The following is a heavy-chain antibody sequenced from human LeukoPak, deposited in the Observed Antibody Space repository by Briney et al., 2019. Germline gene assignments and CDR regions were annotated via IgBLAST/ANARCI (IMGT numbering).Heavy chain of an antibody. CDR3: ARDTTFGGVIVTAFDI. V-gene: IGHV4-38-2*02. Sequence: SETLSLTCTVSGYSISSGYYWGWIRQPPGKGLEWIGSIYHSGSTYYNPSLKSRVTISVDTSKNQFSLKLSSVTAADTAVYYCARDTTFGGVIVTAFDIWGQGTMVTVSS. CDR2: IYHSGST. CDR1: GYSISSGYY. D-gene: IGHD3-16*02. J-gene: IGHJ3*02.